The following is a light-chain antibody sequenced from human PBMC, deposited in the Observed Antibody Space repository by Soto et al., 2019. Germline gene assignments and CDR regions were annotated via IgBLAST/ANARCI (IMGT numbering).Light chain of an antibody. J-gene: IGKJ4*01. Sequence: EVVLPQSLATPSLSPGERATLSCMDCQSLSTYLDWYQHKPDQAPRLLIYDASIGSTGTPARFSSGGSGTDFPLTISSLAPVDLAGYYCQHRSHWPPWATFGGGTKV. V-gene: IGKV3-11*01. CDR1: QSLSTY. CDR2: DAS. CDR3: QHRSHWPPWAT.